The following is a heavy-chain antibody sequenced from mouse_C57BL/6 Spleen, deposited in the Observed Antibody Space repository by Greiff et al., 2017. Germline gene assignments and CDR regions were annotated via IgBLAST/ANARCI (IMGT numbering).Heavy chain of an antibody. CDR2: IYPRSGNT. Sequence: QVQLKQSGAELARPGASVKLSCKASGYTFTSYGISWVKQRTGQGLEWIGEIYPRSGNTYYNEKFKGKATLTADKSSSTAYMELRSLTSEDSAVYFCARATDYYGSYYAMDYWGQGTSVTVSS. J-gene: IGHJ4*01. V-gene: IGHV1-81*01. CDR1: GYTFTSYG. D-gene: IGHD1-1*01. CDR3: ARATDYYGSYYAMDY.